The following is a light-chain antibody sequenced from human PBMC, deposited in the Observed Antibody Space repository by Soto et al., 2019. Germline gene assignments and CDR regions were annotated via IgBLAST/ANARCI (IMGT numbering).Light chain of an antibody. CDR3: RSYTTSSTYV. J-gene: IGLJ1*01. CDR1: SSDVGGFNY. V-gene: IGLV2-14*03. Sequence: QSALTQPASVSGSPGQSIAISCTGTSSDVGGFNYVSWYQQHPGKAPKFMIYDVSSRPSGVSDRFSGSKSGNTASLTISGLQAEDEADYYCRSYTTSSTYVFGTGTKLTVL. CDR2: DVS.